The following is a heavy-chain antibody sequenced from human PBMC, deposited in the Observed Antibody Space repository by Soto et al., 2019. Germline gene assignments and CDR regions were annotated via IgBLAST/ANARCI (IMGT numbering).Heavy chain of an antibody. D-gene: IGHD1-26*01. Sequence: EVQLLESGGGLVRPGGSLRLSCTASGFSFSSYALSWVRQAPGKGLEWVSTISGSDGKTHYADSVKGRFSISRDTSKTTLYLEMTSLRVEDTAVYYCARWSFLDYWGQGTRVTVS. CDR2: ISGSDGKT. CDR1: GFSFSSYA. CDR3: ARWSFLDY. V-gene: IGHV3-23*01. J-gene: IGHJ4*02.